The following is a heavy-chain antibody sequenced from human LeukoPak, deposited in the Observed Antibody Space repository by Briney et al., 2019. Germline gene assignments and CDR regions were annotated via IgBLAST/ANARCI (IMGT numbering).Heavy chain of an antibody. V-gene: IGHV4-4*07. D-gene: IGHD3-22*01. CDR1: GGSISSYY. CDR2: IYTSGST. J-gene: IGHJ4*02. CDR3: ARERPSTYYYDSSGYPGGRYSDY. Sequence: SETLSLTCTVSGGSISSYYWSWIRQPAGKGLEWIRRIYTSGSTNYNPSLKSRVTISVDKSKNQFSLKLSSVTAADTAVYYCARERPSTYYYDSSGYPGGRYSDYWGQGTLVTVSS.